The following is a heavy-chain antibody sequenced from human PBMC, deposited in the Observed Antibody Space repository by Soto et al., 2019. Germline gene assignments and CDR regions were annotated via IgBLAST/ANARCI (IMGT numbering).Heavy chain of an antibody. V-gene: IGHV4-34*01. CDR2: INHSGST. J-gene: IGHJ6*01. CDR1: GGSFSGYY. CDR3: ARADSNYGWDYYHYGMDV. D-gene: IGHD4-4*01. Sequence: SETLSLTCAVYGGSFSGYYWSWIRQPPGKGLEWIGEINHSGSTNYNPSLKSRVTISVDTSKNQFSLKLSSVTAADTAVSYCARADSNYGWDYYHYGMDVWGQGTTGTVAS.